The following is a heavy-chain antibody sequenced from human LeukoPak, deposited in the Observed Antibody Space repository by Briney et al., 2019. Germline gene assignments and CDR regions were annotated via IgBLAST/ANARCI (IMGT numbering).Heavy chain of an antibody. CDR1: GGTFSSYA. V-gene: IGHV1-69*04. D-gene: IGHD2-21*02. Sequence: SVKVSCKASGGTFSSYAISWVRQAPGQGLEWMGRIIPILGIANYAQKFQGRVTITADKSTSTAYMELSSLRSEDTAVYYCGISYCGGDCYSVDDAFDIWGQGTMVTVSS. CDR2: IIPILGIA. J-gene: IGHJ3*02. CDR3: GISYCGGDCYSVDDAFDI.